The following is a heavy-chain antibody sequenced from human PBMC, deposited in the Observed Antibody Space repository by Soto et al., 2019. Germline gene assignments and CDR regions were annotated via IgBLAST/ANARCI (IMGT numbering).Heavy chain of an antibody. CDR2: IYHSGST. D-gene: IGHD6-19*01. CDR1: SSPINSRYY. CDR3: ASNTSGRNFDY. V-gene: IGHV4-38-2*02. J-gene: IGHJ4*02. Sequence: SETLSLTCTVSSSPINSRYYWGWLRQTPGKGLEWVASIYHSGSTHYNPSLKSRATISVDTSNNQFSLRLSSVTAADTAIYYCASNTSGRNFDYWGQGTQVTVSS.